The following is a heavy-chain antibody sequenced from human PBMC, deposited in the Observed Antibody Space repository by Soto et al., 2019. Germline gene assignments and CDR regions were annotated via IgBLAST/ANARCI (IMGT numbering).Heavy chain of an antibody. D-gene: IGHD3-3*01. CDR1: GYTFTSYN. CDR3: VLLGVFDH. V-gene: IGHV1-8*01. Sequence: ASVKVSCKASGYTFTSYNINWVRQAPGQGLEWVAGSNSNSGNSDHAQKFQGRLTVTRDTSISTAYMELSSLRSDDTAVYYCVLLGVFDHWGPRTLVTVSS. J-gene: IGHJ4*02. CDR2: SNSNSGNS.